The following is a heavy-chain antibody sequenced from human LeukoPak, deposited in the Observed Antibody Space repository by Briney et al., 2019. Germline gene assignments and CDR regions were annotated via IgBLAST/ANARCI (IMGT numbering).Heavy chain of an antibody. CDR2: IYYSGST. Sequence: SETLSFTCTVSGGSISSYYWSWIRQPPGKGLEWIGYIYYSGSTNYNPSLKSRVTISVDTSKNQFSLKLSSVTAADTAVYYCARGGWYPESFQHWGQGALVTVSS. J-gene: IGHJ1*01. D-gene: IGHD6-19*01. CDR3: ARGGWYPESFQH. CDR1: GGSISSYY. V-gene: IGHV4-59*01.